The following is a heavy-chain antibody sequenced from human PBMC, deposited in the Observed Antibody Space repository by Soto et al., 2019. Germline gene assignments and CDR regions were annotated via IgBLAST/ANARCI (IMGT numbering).Heavy chain of an antibody. CDR2: ISSSGSTI. D-gene: IGHD3-9*01. V-gene: IGHV3-48*03. CDR3: ARGHYDILTGSIPGCFDY. J-gene: IGHJ4*02. Sequence: GSLRLSCAASGFTFSSYEMNWVRQAPGKGLEWVSYISSSGSTIYYADSVKGRFTISRDNAKNSLYLQMNSLRAEDTAVYYCARGHYDILTGSIPGCFDYWGQGTLVTVSS. CDR1: GFTFSSYE.